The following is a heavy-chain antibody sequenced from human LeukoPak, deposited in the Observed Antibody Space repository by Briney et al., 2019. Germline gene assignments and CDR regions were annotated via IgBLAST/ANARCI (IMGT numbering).Heavy chain of an antibody. CDR3: ARSGYCSGGSCLNWFDP. D-gene: IGHD2-15*01. Sequence: ASVKVSCKASGYTFSSYGISWVRQAPGQGREWMGWISAYNGHTNYAQKLQGRVTMTTDTSTSTAYMELRSLRSDDTAVYYCARSGYCSGGSCLNWFDPWGQGTLVTVSS. J-gene: IGHJ5*02. V-gene: IGHV1-18*01. CDR2: ISAYNGHT. CDR1: GYTFSSYG.